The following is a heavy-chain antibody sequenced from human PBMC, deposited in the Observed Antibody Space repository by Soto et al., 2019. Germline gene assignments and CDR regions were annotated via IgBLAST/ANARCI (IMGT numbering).Heavy chain of an antibody. Sequence: GASVKVSCKASGVTFSSYAISWARQSPGQGLEWMGGIIPIFGTANYAQKFQGRVTITADESTSTAYMELSSLRSEDTAVYYCARPSLMATEITFDAFDIWGQGTMVTVSS. D-gene: IGHD3-16*01. CDR2: IIPIFGTA. CDR3: ARPSLMATEITFDAFDI. J-gene: IGHJ3*02. V-gene: IGHV1-69*13. CDR1: GVTFSSYA.